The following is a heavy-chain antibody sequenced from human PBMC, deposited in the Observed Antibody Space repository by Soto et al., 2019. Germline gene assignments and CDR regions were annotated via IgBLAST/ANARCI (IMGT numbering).Heavy chain of an antibody. V-gene: IGHV1-18*01. CDR1: GYSFTSYG. J-gene: IGHJ6*02. CDR2: ISAYNGNT. CDR3: ARVGYCISTSCYNYYYYGMDV. Sequence: GASVKVSCKASGYSFTSYGISWVRQAPGQGLEWMGWISAYNGNTNYAQKLQGRVTMTTDTSTSTAYMELRSLRSDDTAVYYCARVGYCISTSCYNYYYYGMDVWGQGTTVTAP. D-gene: IGHD2-2*02.